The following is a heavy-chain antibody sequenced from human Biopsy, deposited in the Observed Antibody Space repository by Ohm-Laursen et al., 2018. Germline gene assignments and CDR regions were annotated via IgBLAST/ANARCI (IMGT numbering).Heavy chain of an antibody. D-gene: IGHD3-16*01. V-gene: IGHV3-74*01. CDR1: GFTFSSSW. CDR2: INRDSDTA. Sequence: SLRLSCAASGFTFSSSWMHWVRQAPGKGLEWVPRINRDSDTADYVDSVRGRFTISRDNARKTLFLQTNSLRPEDTALYYCVKDRGGARASFHYWGQGIRVAVSS. CDR3: VKDRGGARASFHY. J-gene: IGHJ4*02.